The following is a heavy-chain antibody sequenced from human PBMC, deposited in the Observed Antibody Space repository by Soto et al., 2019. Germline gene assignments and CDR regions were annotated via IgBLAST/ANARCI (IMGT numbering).Heavy chain of an antibody. CDR2: IYHSGST. J-gene: IGHJ5*02. CDR3: ARVSSAFPVWFDP. Sequence: KPSETLSLTCTVSEVSVSNPYYWTWLRQRPGEGLEWIGYIYHSGSTYYNPSLKSRVTISVDRSKNQFSLKLSSVTAADTAVYYCARVSSAFPVWFDPWGQGTLVTVSS. V-gene: IGHV4-30-2*01. CDR1: EVSVSNPYY. D-gene: IGHD6-6*01.